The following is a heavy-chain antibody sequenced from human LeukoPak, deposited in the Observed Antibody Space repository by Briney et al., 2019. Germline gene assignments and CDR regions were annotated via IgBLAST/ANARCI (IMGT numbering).Heavy chain of an antibody. V-gene: IGHV1-69*06. CDR3: ASYDYGGNSIQSGYYYYYMDV. Sequence: ASVTVSCKASGGTFSSYAISWVRQAPGQGLEWMGGIIPIFGTANYAQKFQGRVTITADKSTSTAYMELSSLRSEDTAVYYCASYDYGGNSIQSGYYYYYMDVWGKGTTVTVSS. CDR1: GGTFSSYA. CDR2: IIPIFGTA. D-gene: IGHD4-23*01. J-gene: IGHJ6*03.